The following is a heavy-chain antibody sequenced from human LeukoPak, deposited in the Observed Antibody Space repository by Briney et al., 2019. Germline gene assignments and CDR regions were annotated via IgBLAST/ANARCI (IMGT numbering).Heavy chain of an antibody. CDR1: GFTFSSYA. CDR2: ISYDGSIK. CDR3: ATERPGVVVFDY. Sequence: GGSLRLSCAASGFTFSSYAMHWVRQAPGKGLEWVAVISYDGSIKYYADSVKGRFTISRDNSKNTLYLQMNSLRPEDTAMYYCATERPGVVVFDYWGQGTLVTVSS. J-gene: IGHJ4*02. V-gene: IGHV3-30*04. D-gene: IGHD3-22*01.